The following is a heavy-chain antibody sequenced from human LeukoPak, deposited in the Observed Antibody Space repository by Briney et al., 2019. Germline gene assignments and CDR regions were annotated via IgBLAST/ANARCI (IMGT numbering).Heavy chain of an antibody. D-gene: IGHD3-10*02. V-gene: IGHV3-48*03. CDR2: ISSSGSTI. CDR3: AELGITMIGGV. CDR1: GFTFSSYE. Sequence: GGSLRLSCAASGFTFSSYEMNWVRQAPGKGLEWVSYISSSGSTIYYADSVKGRFTISRDNAKNSLYLQMNSLRAEDTAVCYCAELGITMIGGVWGKGTTVIISS. J-gene: IGHJ6*04.